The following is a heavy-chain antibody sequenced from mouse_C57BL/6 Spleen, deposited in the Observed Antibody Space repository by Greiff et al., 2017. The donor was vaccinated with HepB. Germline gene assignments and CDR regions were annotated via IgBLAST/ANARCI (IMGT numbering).Heavy chain of an antibody. CDR3: ARGGDDRYFDV. CDR1: GYTFTSYW. D-gene: IGHD2-2*01. CDR2: IDPSDSYT. Sequence: QVQLQQPGAELVKPGASVKLSCKASGYTFTSYWMQWVKQRPGQGLEWIGEIDPSDSYTNYNQKFKGKATLTVDTSSSTAYMQLSSLTSEDSAVYYCARGGDDRYFDVWGTGTTVTVSS. V-gene: IGHV1-50*01. J-gene: IGHJ1*03.